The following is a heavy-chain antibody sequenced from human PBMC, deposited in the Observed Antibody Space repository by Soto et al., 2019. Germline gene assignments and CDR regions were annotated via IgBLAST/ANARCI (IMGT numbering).Heavy chain of an antibody. CDR1: GGSIHSYY. D-gene: IGHD1-26*01. J-gene: IGHJ5*02. CDR2: IYYSGST. Sequence: PSETLSLTCKVSGGSIHSYYWSWIRQPPGKGLEWIGYIYYSGSTSYNPSLKSRVTMLVDTSKNQFSLNLSSVTAADTAVYYCAAESGSYRRGNWFDPWGQGTLVTVS. CDR3: AAESGSYRRGNWFDP. V-gene: IGHV4-59*01.